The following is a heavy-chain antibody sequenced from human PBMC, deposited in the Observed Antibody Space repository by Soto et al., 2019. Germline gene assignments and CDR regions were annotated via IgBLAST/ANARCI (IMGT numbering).Heavy chain of an antibody. J-gene: IGHJ4*02. V-gene: IGHV3-53*01. CDR2: IYSGGTI. D-gene: IGHD5-12*01. CDR1: GFTVTINY. Sequence: EVQVVESGGGLVQPGGSLRLSCAVSGFTVTINYMSWVRQAPGKGLEWVSVIYSGGTIYYADSVKGRFTISRDTSKNTLYLQMNSLRGDDTAVYYCHGYGYWGQGTLDTVSS. CDR3: HGYGY.